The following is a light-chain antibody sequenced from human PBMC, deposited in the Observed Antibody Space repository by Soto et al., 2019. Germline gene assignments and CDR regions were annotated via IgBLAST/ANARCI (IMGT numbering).Light chain of an antibody. CDR3: QTWSTGILV. V-gene: IGLV4-69*01. Sequence: QSVLTQSPSASASLGASVTLTCTRSSGHSSYTIAGPQQQPEKGTRSLLMLNSDGSQTKGDGIPDRFSGSSTGAERYLTVSHLQSEDDDDYYSQTWSTGILVFGAGTQLTVL. CDR2: LNSDGSQ. CDR1: SGHSSYT. J-gene: IGLJ2*01.